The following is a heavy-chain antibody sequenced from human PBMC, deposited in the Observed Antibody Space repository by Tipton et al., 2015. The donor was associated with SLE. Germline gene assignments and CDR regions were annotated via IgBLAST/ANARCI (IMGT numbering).Heavy chain of an antibody. V-gene: IGHV4-31*11. CDR3: ARDGADYGDYLGY. CDR2: IYYSGST. CDR1: GGSISSGGYY. D-gene: IGHD4-17*01. J-gene: IGHJ4*02. Sequence: TLSLTCAVSGGSISSGGYYWCWVRQHPGKGLEGIGYIYYSGSTYYNPSLKSRVTISVDTSKNQFSLKLSSMTAADTAVYYCARDGADYGDYLGYWGQGTLVTVSS.